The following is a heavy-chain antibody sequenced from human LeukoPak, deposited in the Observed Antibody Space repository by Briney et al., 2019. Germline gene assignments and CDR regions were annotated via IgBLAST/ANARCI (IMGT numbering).Heavy chain of an antibody. CDR3: ARERPAAGTRRSGLGWFDP. D-gene: IGHD6-13*01. CDR1: GYTFTSYA. CDR2: INTNTGNP. Sequence: GASVKVSCKASGYTFTSYAMNWMRQAPGQGLEWMGWINTNTGNPTYAQGFTGRFVFSLDTSVSTAYLQISSLKAEDTAVYYCARERPAAGTRRSGLGWFDPWGQGTLVTVSS. V-gene: IGHV7-4-1*02. J-gene: IGHJ5*02.